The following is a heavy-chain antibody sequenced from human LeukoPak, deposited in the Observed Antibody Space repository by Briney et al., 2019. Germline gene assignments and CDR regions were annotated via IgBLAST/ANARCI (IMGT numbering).Heavy chain of an antibody. J-gene: IGHJ6*02. CDR3: ARVERWFGEFLPMDYYGMDV. V-gene: IGHV1-69*13. CDR1: GGTFSSYA. Sequence: SVKVSCKASGGTFSSYAISWVRQAPGQGLEWMGGIIPIFGTANYAQKFQGRVTITADESTGTAYMELSSLRSEDTAVYYCARVERWFGEFLPMDYYGMDVWGQGTTVTVSS. D-gene: IGHD3-10*01. CDR2: IIPIFGTA.